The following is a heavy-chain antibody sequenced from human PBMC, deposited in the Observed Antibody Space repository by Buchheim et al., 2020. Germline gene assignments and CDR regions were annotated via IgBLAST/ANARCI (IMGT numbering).Heavy chain of an antibody. D-gene: IGHD2-15*01. Sequence: EVQLVESGGGLVQPGGSLRLSCAASGFTFSDFWMNWVRQAPGKGLEWVASINQRGTEKYYVDSVKGRFTVSRDNGQNSLYLQMNNLRAEDTAVYYWARDGVAEGLYFDYWGQGTL. J-gene: IGHJ4*02. CDR2: INQRGTEK. V-gene: IGHV3-7*01. CDR1: GFTFSDFW. CDR3: ARDGVAEGLYFDY.